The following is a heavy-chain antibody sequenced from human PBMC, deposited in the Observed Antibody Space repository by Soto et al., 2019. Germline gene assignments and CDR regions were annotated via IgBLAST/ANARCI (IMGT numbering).Heavy chain of an antibody. CDR2: IYHSGST. J-gene: IGHJ3*02. V-gene: IGHV4-4*02. CDR3: ARGERWVFGTPSGDAFDI. Sequence: QVQLQESGPGLVKPSGTLSLTCAVSSGSISSSNWWSWVRQPPGKGLEWIGEIYHSGSTNYNPSLKSRVTISVDKSKNQFSLKLSSVTAADTVVYYCARGERWVFGTPSGDAFDIWGQGTMVTVSS. D-gene: IGHD3-3*01. CDR1: SGSISSSNW.